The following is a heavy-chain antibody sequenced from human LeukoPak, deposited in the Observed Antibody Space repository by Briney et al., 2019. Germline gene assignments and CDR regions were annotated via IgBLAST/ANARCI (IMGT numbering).Heavy chain of an antibody. V-gene: IGHV3-53*04. Sequence: GSLRLSCAASGFTVSSNYMSWVRQAPGKGLEWVSVIYSGGSTYYADSVKGRFTISRHNSKNTLYLQMDSLRAEDTAVYYCARGQYCTNGVCYGIDYWGQGTLVTVSS. CDR3: ARGQYCTNGVCYGIDY. CDR2: IYSGGST. D-gene: IGHD2-8*01. J-gene: IGHJ4*02. CDR1: GFTVSSNY.